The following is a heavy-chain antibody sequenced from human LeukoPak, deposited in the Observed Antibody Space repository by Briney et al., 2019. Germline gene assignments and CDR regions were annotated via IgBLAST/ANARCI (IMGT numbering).Heavy chain of an antibody. CDR3: VRGQEVVYTPTFDY. D-gene: IGHD2-8*02. CDR2: IGTSGIST. Sequence: GGSLRLSCSASGFTFSTYAIHWVRQAPGKGLQYVSSIGTSGISTYYADSVTGRFTISRDNSKNSLYLQMSNLRPEDTAVYYCVRGQEVVYTPTFDYWGQGVLVTVSS. J-gene: IGHJ4*02. CDR1: GFTFSTYA. V-gene: IGHV3-64D*09.